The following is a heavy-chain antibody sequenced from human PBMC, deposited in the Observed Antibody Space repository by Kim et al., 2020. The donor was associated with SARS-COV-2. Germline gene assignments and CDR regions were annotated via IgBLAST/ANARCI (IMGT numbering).Heavy chain of an antibody. J-gene: IGHJ3*02. V-gene: IGHV6-1*01. CDR3: ARDTPGQKGFDI. Sequence: DYTVSVRSRITINSDTSKNQFSLQPNSVTPEDTAVYYCARDTPGQKGFDIWGQGTMVTVSS.